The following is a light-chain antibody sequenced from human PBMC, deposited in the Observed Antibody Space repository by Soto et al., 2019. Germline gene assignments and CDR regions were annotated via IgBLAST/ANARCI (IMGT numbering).Light chain of an antibody. J-gene: IGKJ4*01. CDR1: QSISTY. CDR2: AAS. Sequence: DIQMTQSPSSLSASVGDRVTITCRASQSISTYLNWYQQKLGKAPKLLISAASSLQGGVPSRFSGSGSGTDFTLTISSLQPEDFATYYCQPGPFTLTFGGGTKLEIK. CDR3: QPGPFTLT. V-gene: IGKV1-39*01.